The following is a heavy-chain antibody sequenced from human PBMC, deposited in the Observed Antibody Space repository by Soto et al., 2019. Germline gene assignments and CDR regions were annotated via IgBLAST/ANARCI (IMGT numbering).Heavy chain of an antibody. CDR1: GGSISPYY. D-gene: IGHD4-17*01. CDR2: IYYGGTT. J-gene: IGHJ5*02. CDR3: ARVLYGDLNWFDP. V-gene: IGHV4-59*08. Sequence: SETLSLTCTVSGGSISPYYWTWVRQPPGKGLEWIGYIYYGGTTSYNPSLMSRVTISLETSKSQISPRLSSVTAADTAIYYCARVLYGDLNWFDPWGQGTLVTVSS.